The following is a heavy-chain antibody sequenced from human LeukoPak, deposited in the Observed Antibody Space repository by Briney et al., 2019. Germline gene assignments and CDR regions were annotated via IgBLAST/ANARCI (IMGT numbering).Heavy chain of an antibody. J-gene: IGHJ4*02. CDR3: ASGSSFDSSGRGFDY. CDR2: INPSGGST. D-gene: IGHD3-22*01. V-gene: IGHV1-46*01. CDR1: GYTFTSYY. Sequence: ASVKVSCKASGYTFTSYYMHWVRQAPGQGLEWMGIINPSGGSTSYAQKFQGRVTITADKSTSTAYMELSSLRSEDTAVYYCASGSSFDSSGRGFDYWGQGTLVTVSS.